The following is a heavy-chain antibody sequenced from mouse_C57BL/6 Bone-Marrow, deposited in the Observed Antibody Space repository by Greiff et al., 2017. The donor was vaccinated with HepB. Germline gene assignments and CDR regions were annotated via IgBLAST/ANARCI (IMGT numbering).Heavy chain of an antibody. CDR2: ISSGGSYT. D-gene: IGHD4-1*01. Sequence: EVQRVESGGDLVKPGGSLKLSCAASGFTFSSYGMSWVRQTPDKRLEWVATISSGGSYTYYPDSVKGRFTISRDNAKNTLYLQMSSLKSADTAMYYSASSNWYYFDSWGPGTTLTVSS. V-gene: IGHV5-6*01. J-gene: IGHJ2*01. CDR1: GFTFSSYG. CDR3: ASSNWYYFDS.